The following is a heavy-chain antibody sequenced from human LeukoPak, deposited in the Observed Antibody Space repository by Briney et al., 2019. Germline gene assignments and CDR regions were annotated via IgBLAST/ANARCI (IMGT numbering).Heavy chain of an antibody. Sequence: GASVKVSCKASSYTFSSYGISWVRQAPGQGLEWMGWISAYNGNTNYAQKLQGRVTMTTDTSTSTAYMELRSLNSDDTAVYYCARDIGGDRWKRVLLWSNWFDPWGQGTLVTVSS. J-gene: IGHJ5*02. D-gene: IGHD3-10*01. V-gene: IGHV1-18*01. CDR3: ARDIGGDRWKRVLLWSNWFDP. CDR2: ISAYNGNT. CDR1: SYTFSSYG.